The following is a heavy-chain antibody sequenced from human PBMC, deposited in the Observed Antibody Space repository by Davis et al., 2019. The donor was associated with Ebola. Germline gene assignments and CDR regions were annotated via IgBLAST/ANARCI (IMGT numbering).Heavy chain of an antibody. D-gene: IGHD3-9*01. CDR2: MNPNSGNT. Sequence: AASVKVSCKASGYTFTSYDINWVRQATGQGLEWMGWMNPNSGNTGYAQKFQGRVTMTRNTSISTAYMELSSLRSEDTAVYYCARGTLRYFDWLLYYFDYWGQGTLVTVSS. CDR3: ARGTLRYFDWLLYYFDY. V-gene: IGHV1-8*01. CDR1: GYTFTSYD. J-gene: IGHJ4*02.